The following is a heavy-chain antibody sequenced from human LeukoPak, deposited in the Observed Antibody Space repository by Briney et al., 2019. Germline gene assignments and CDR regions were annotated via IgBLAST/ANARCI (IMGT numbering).Heavy chain of an antibody. CDR3: ALGSCSGGSCLDY. CDR2: IYTSGST. CDR1: GGSISRYY. V-gene: IGHV4-4*07. Sequence: SETLSLTCTVSGGSISRYYWSWIRQPAGKGLEWIGRIYTSGSTNYNPSLKSRVTMSVDTSKNQFSLKLSSVTAADTAVYYCALGSCSGGSCLDYWGQGTLVTVSS. D-gene: IGHD2-15*01. J-gene: IGHJ4*02.